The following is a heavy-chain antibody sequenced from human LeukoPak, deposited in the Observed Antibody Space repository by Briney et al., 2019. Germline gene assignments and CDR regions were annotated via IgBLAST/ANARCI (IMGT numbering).Heavy chain of an antibody. D-gene: IGHD2-15*01. V-gene: IGHV3-66*01. J-gene: IGHJ5*02. CDR1: GFTVSSNY. CDR3: ARAPPGYCSGGSCSRPLDL. CDR2: LYSGGST. Sequence: GGSLRFSCAASGFTVSSNYMSWVRQAPGKGLEWVSVLYSGGSTYYADSVKGTFTISRDNSRNTLYLQMSSLRAEDTAVYYCARAPPGYCSGGSCSRPLDLWGQGTLVTVSS.